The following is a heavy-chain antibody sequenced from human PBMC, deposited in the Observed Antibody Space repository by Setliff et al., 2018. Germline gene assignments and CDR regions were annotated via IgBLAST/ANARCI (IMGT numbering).Heavy chain of an antibody. Sequence: PSETLSLTCTVSGGSISSPSYFWGWVRQPPGKEMEWIATIYYSGSSYYNPSLKSRLTISVDTSKNLFSLKLSSVTTADTAVYYCARHYGGGYKHFDNWGHGTLVTVSS. V-gene: IGHV4-39*01. J-gene: IGHJ4*01. CDR2: IYYSGSS. D-gene: IGHD5-12*01. CDR1: GGSISSPSYF. CDR3: ARHYGGGYKHFDN.